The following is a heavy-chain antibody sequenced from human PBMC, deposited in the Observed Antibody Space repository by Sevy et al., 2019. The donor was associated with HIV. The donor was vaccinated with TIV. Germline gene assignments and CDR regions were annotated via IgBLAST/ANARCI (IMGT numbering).Heavy chain of an antibody. J-gene: IGHJ3*02. Sequence: GGSLRLSCAASGFTLSRYSMNWVRQAPGKGLEWVSSITSRSSYVYYADSVKGRFTISRDNAKNSLYLQLNSLRAEDTAVYYCARSWEQQLHDAFDIWGQGTMVTVSS. CDR1: GFTLSRYS. CDR2: ITSRSSYV. CDR3: ARSWEQQLHDAFDI. D-gene: IGHD6-13*01. V-gene: IGHV3-21*01.